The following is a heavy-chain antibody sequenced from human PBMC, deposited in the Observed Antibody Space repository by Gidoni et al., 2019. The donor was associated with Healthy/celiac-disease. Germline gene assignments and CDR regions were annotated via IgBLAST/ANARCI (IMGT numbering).Heavy chain of an antibody. D-gene: IGHD3-22*01. Sequence: VQLVQSGAEVKKPGSSVKVSCTASGGTFSTYAISCVQQAHGQGLEWKGGIIPSFGTANDAQKFQGRVTITADESTSTAYMELSSLRSEDTAVYYCARVSGLYYYDSSGYPARGWFDPWGQGTLVTVSS. CDR1: GGTFSTYA. J-gene: IGHJ5*02. CDR3: ARVSGLYYYDSSGYPARGWFDP. CDR2: IIPSFGTA. V-gene: IGHV1-69*01.